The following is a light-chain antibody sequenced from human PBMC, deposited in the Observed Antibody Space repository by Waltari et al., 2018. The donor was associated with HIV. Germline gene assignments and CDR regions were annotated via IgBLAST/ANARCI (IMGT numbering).Light chain of an antibody. J-gene: IGKJ1*01. V-gene: IGKV3-20*01. CDR1: QSVSSSH. CDR3: QQYDNSRWT. CDR2: DAS. Sequence: ETILTQSPGTLPLSPGERATLSCRASQSVSSSHLAWYQQKPAQAPRLLVYDASSRATGIPDRFSGSGSWTDFILTINGLEPEDFAVYYCQQYDNSRWTFGQGTKVEIK.